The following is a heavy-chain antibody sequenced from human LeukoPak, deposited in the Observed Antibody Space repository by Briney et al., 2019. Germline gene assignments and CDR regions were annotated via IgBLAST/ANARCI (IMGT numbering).Heavy chain of an antibody. CDR2: ISYNGGSE. Sequence: GGSLRLSCAASGFTFSSYWMSWVRQAPGKGLEWVAAISYNGGSEYYSDSVKGRLTISRDNSMNMLYLQMNSLRSEDTAVYYCARPLSWGSVYSYGMDVWGQGTTVTVSS. J-gene: IGHJ6*02. CDR3: ARPLSWGSVYSYGMDV. CDR1: GFTFSSYW. D-gene: IGHD3-22*01. V-gene: IGHV3-30-3*01.